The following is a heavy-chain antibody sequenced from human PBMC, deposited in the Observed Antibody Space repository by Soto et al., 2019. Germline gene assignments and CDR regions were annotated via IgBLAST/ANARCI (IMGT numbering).Heavy chain of an antibody. D-gene: IGHD3-9*01. Sequence: ASVKVSCKASGYTFNTFGITWVRQAPGQGLEWLGGIMPNIGTADYAQKFQGRVTITTDKSTSTAYMELSSLRSDDTAVYYCARDSGLRYFDWLSGRVYFDYWGQGTLVTVSS. CDR1: GYTFNTFG. CDR3: ARDSGLRYFDWLSGRVYFDY. V-gene: IGHV1-18*01. J-gene: IGHJ4*02. CDR2: IMPNIGTA.